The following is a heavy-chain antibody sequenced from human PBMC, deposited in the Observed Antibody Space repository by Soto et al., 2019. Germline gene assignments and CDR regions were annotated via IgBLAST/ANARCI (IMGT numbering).Heavy chain of an antibody. D-gene: IGHD3-16*01. CDR3: AADYTAGYYWYYYGMDV. CDR1: GYTFTSSA. V-gene: IGHV1-58*01. Sequence: RASVKVSCKASGYTFTSSAVQWVRQARGQRHEWIGWIVVGSGNTNYAQKFQERVTITRDMSTSTAYMELSSLRSEDTAVYYCAADYTAGYYWYYYGMDVWGQGTTVTVSS. J-gene: IGHJ6*02. CDR2: IVVGSGNT.